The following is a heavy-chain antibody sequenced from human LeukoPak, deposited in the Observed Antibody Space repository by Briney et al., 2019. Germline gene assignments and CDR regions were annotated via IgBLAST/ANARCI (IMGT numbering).Heavy chain of an antibody. V-gene: IGHV1-46*01. CDR3: ARDALPGGLRLGELSFTLHFDY. J-gene: IGHJ4*02. CDR2: INPSGGST. D-gene: IGHD3-16*02. CDR1: GYTFTSYY. Sequence: ASVKVSCKASGYTFTSYYMHWVRQAPGQGLEWMGIINPSGGSTSYAQKFQGRVTMTTDTSTSTAYMELRSLRSDDTAVYYCARDALPGGLRLGELSFTLHFDYWGQGTLVTVSS.